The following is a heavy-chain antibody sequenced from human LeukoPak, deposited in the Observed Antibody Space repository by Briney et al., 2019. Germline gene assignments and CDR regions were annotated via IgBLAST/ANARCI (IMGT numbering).Heavy chain of an antibody. J-gene: IGHJ4*02. CDR1: GFTFSDYY. V-gene: IGHV3-11*04. Sequence: KAGGSLRLSCAASGFTFSDYYMSWIRQAPGKGLEWVSYISGSGRTIYYADSVKGRFTISRDNAKNSLYLQMNSLRAEDTAVYYCARDVGAEWYNWNDGYFDYWGQGTLVTVSS. CDR3: ARDVGAEWYNWNDGYFDY. CDR2: ISGSGRTI. D-gene: IGHD1-20*01.